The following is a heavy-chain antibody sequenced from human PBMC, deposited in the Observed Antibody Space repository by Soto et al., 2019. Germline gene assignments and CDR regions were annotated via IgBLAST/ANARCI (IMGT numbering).Heavy chain of an antibody. CDR2: ISAYNGNT. CDR3: ARLPANTHLGITMVRGEDYYMDV. Sequence: QVQLVQSGAEVKKPGASVKVSCKASGYTFTSYGISWVRQAPGQGLEWMGWISAYNGNTNYAQKLQGRVTMTTDTSTSTAYMELRSLRSDDTAVYYCARLPANTHLGITMVRGEDYYMDVWGKGTTVTVSS. V-gene: IGHV1-18*01. J-gene: IGHJ6*03. CDR1: GYTFTSYG. D-gene: IGHD3-10*01.